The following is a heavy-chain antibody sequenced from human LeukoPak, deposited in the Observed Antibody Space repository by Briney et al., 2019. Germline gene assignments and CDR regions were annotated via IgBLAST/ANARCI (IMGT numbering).Heavy chain of an antibody. V-gene: IGHV1-69*13. J-gene: IGHJ4*02. Sequence: SVKVSCKASGGTFTSYAITWVRQAPGQGLQRMGGIIPIFGTANYAQKFQGRVTITADESTSTAYMELSSLRSEDTAMYYCATDHYYGSGSSRFDYWGQGTLVTVSS. CDR1: GGTFTSYA. CDR2: IIPIFGTA. CDR3: ATDHYYGSGSSRFDY. D-gene: IGHD3-10*01.